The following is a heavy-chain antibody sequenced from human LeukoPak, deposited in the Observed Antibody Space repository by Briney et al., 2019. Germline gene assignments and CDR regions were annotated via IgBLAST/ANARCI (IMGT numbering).Heavy chain of an antibody. CDR3: ARRCDFWSPVSEYSLDC. CDR1: DGSITGCN. CDR2: LYYSGGT. V-gene: IGHV4-59*08. D-gene: IGHD3-3*01. J-gene: IGHJ4*02. Sequence: SSETLSLTCSVADGSITGCNWRWIRQPPGKGLEWIGYLYYSGGTTYNPSLKSRVTISADTSQNQFSLKLNSVTAADTAVYYCARRCDFWSPVSEYSLDCWVQGALVTVSS.